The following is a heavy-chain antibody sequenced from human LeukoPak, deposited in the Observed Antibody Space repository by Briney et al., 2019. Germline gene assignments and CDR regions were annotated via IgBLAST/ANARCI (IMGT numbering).Heavy chain of an antibody. CDR2: ISSGSSYI. CDR1: GFTFSSYS. CDR3: ARADYDSSGYPDY. D-gene: IGHD3-22*01. J-gene: IGHJ4*02. Sequence: KTGGSLRLSCAASGFTFSSYSMNWVRQAPGKWLEWVSSISSGSSYIYYADSVKGRFTISRDNAKNSLYLQMNSLRAEDTAVYYCARADYDSSGYPDYWGQGTLVTVSS. V-gene: IGHV3-21*01.